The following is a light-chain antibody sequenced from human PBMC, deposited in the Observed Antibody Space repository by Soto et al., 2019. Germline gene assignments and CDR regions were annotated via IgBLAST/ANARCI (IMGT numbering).Light chain of an antibody. CDR3: QQYYTFWT. CDR2: WAC. J-gene: IGKJ1*01. V-gene: IGKV4-1*01. Sequence: DIVMTQSPDSLAVSLGERATINCKSSQSVLYSSNNKNYLAWYQQKPGQPPKLLIYWACTRESGVPDRFSGSGSGTDFTLTISSLQAEDVAVYYCQQYYTFWTFGQGTKVEIK. CDR1: QSVLYSSNNKNY.